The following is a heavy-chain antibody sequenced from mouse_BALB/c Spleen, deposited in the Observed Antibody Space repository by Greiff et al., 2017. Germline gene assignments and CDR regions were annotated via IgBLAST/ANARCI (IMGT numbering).Heavy chain of an antibody. CDR3: TSRYDEYYAMDY. Sequence: QVQLQQPGAELVKPGASVKMSCKASGYTFTSYWMHWVKQRPGQGLEWIGVIDPSDSYTSYNQKFKGKATLTVDTSSSTAYMQLSSLTSEDSAVYYCTSRYDEYYAMDYWGQGTSVTVSS. CDR1: GYTFTSYW. V-gene: IGHV1S127*01. D-gene: IGHD2-14*01. J-gene: IGHJ4*01. CDR2: IDPSDSYT.